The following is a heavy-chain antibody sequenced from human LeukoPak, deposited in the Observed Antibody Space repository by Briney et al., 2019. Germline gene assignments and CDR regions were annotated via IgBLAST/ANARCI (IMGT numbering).Heavy chain of an antibody. D-gene: IGHD5-24*01. J-gene: IGHJ4*02. V-gene: IGHV3-30*04. CDR1: GFTFSSHS. CDR3: AKEGRDGFNYDY. CDR2: ISYDGSNK. Sequence: PGGSLRLSCSASGFTFSSHSMHWVRQAPGKGLEWVAVISYDGSNKYYADSVKGRFTVSRDNSKNTLYLQMNSLRAEDTAVYYCAKEGRDGFNYDYWGQGTLVTVSS.